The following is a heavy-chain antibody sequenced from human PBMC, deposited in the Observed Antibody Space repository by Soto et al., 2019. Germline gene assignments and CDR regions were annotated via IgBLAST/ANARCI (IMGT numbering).Heavy chain of an antibody. D-gene: IGHD4-17*01. CDR3: ARWDDYGASDQYHFDH. J-gene: IGHJ4*02. Sequence: ASVKVSCKACGCTCSASGISWLVQSVWQGLEWMGWTSIYNGHTEYSPKFLGRVVMTTDTSADTAYLELRSLRPDDAALYYCARWDDYGASDQYHFDHWGQGTLVTVSS. V-gene: IGHV1-18*01. CDR1: GCTCSASG. CDR2: TSIYNGHT.